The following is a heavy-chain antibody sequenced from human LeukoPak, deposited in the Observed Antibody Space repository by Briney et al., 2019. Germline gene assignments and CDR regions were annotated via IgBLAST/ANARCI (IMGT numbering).Heavy chain of an antibody. CDR3: ARAPAATGTIDY. V-gene: IGHV4-34*01. CDR2: INHSGST. Sequence: SETLSLTCAVYGGSFSGNYWTWIPQPPGKGLEWIGEINHSGSTNYNTSLKSRVTISIDTSKNRFSLNLISVTAADTAVYYCARAPAATGTIDYWGQGTLVTVSS. J-gene: IGHJ4*02. CDR1: GGSFSGNY. D-gene: IGHD6-13*01.